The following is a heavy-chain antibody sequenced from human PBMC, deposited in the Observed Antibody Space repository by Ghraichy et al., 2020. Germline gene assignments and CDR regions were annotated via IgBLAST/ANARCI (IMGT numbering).Heavy chain of an antibody. J-gene: IGHJ5*02. CDR2: IIPILGIA. CDR3: ARERSYGDYLNWFDP. D-gene: IGHD4-17*01. Sequence: SVKVSCKASGGTFSSYAISWVRQAPGQGLEWMGRIIPILGIANYAQKFQGRVTITADKSTSTAYMELSSLRSEDTAVYYCARERSYGDYLNWFDPWGQGTLVTVSS. V-gene: IGHV1-69*04. CDR1: GGTFSSYA.